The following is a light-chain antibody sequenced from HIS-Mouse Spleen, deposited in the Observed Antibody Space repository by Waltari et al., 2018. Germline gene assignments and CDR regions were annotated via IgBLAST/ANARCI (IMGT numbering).Light chain of an antibody. J-gene: IGLJ3*02. CDR2: YDD. Sequence: QSVLTQPPSVSEAPRQRVTISCSGSGSNIGNNAVNWYQQPPGKAPKLLIYYDDLLPSGVSDRFSGSKSGTSASLAISGLQSEDEADYYCAAWDDSLNGPVFGGGTKLTVL. CDR1: GSNIGNNA. CDR3: AAWDDSLNGPV. V-gene: IGLV1-36*01.